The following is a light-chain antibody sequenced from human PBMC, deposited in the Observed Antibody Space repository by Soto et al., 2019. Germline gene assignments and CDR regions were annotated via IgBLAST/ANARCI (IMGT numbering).Light chain of an antibody. J-gene: IGKJ1*01. CDR1: QSISSN. CDR3: QQYNDWPRT. V-gene: IGKV3-15*01. CDR2: DAS. Sequence: EIVMTQSPATLSVSPGEKATLSCRASQSISSNLAWYQQKPGQAPRLLIYDASSRATGITARFSGSGSGTEFTLTVSSLQSEDFAIYCCQQYNDWPRTFGQGTKVEIK.